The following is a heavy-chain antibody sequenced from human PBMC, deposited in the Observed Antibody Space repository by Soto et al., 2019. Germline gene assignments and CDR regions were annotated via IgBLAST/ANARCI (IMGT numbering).Heavy chain of an antibody. CDR3: ARDPSIAAAGTYYYYGMDV. CDR2: IIPIFGTA. D-gene: IGHD6-13*01. V-gene: IGHV1-69*01. J-gene: IGHJ6*02. Sequence: QVQLVQSGAEVKKPGSSVKVSCKASGGTFSSYAISWVRQAPGQGLEWMGGIIPIFGTANYAQKFQGRVTITADESTSTAYMELSSLRSEDTAVYHCARDPSIAAAGTYYYYGMDVWGQGTTVTVSS. CDR1: GGTFSSYA.